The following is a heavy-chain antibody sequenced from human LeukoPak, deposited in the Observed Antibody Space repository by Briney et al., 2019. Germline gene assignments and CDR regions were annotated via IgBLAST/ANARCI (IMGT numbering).Heavy chain of an antibody. J-gene: IGHJ4*02. CDR1: GYTFTSYD. Sequence: ASVKVSCKASGYTFTSYDISWVRQATGQGLEWMGWMNPNSGNTGYAQKFRGRVTMTRNTSISTAYMELSSLRSEDTAVYYCARVKRYYYDSSGYYYFDYWGQGTLVTVSS. V-gene: IGHV1-8*01. CDR2: MNPNSGNT. CDR3: ARVKRYYYDSSGYYYFDY. D-gene: IGHD3-22*01.